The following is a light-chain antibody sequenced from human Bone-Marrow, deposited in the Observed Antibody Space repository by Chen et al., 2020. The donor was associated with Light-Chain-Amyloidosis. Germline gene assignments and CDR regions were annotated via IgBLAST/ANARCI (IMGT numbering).Light chain of an antibody. CDR1: SGRIATNY. CDR3: QSYQGSSQGV. Sequence: FMLTQPHSVSESPGKTVIISCTRSSGRIATNYVQWYQQRPGSSPTTVTYEDDQRPSGVPDRFSGSIDRSSNSASLPISGLKTEDEADYYCQSYQGSSQGVFGGGTKLTVL. J-gene: IGLJ3*02. CDR2: EDD. V-gene: IGLV6-57*01.